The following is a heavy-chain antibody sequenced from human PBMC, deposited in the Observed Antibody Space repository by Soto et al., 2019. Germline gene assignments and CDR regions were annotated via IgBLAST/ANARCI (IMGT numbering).Heavy chain of an antibody. Sequence: GGSLRLSCAASGFTVSSNYMSWVRQAPGKGLEWVSVIYSGGSTYYADSVKGRFTISRDNSKNTLYLQMNSLRAEDTAVYYCARVGVSISSTIQYYFDYWGQGTLVTVSS. CDR1: GFTVSSNY. V-gene: IGHV3-66*01. J-gene: IGHJ4*02. CDR2: IYSGGST. CDR3: ARVGVSISSTIQYYFDY. D-gene: IGHD2-2*01.